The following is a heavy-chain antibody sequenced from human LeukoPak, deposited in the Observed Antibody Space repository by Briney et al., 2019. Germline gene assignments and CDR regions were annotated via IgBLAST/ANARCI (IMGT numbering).Heavy chain of an antibody. CDR2: IRSDGNTK. D-gene: IGHD4-23*01. V-gene: IGHV3-30*02. J-gene: IGHJ4*02. Sequence: GGSLRLSCEASGFTFSTYGMHWVRQAPGMGLEWVAVIRSDGNTKYYADSVKGRFTISRDNSKNTVYLQMSSLRAEDTAVYYCAKGNYGGDGYWGQATLVTVSS. CDR3: AKGNYGGDGY. CDR1: GFTFSTYG.